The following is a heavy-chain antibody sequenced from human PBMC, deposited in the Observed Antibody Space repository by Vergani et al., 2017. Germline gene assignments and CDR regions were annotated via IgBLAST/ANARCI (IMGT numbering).Heavy chain of an antibody. D-gene: IGHD3-16*02. J-gene: IGHJ3*02. V-gene: IGHV1-2*02. Sequence: QVQLVQSGAEVKKPGASVKVSCKASGYTFTGYYMHWVRQAPGQGLEWMGWINPNSGGTNYAQKFQGRVTITADESTSTAYMELSSLRSEDTAVYYCARGRDYYVWGSYRYTSISAFDIWGQGTMVTVSS. CDR1: GYTFTGYY. CDR3: ARGRDYYVWGSYRYTSISAFDI. CDR2: INPNSGGT.